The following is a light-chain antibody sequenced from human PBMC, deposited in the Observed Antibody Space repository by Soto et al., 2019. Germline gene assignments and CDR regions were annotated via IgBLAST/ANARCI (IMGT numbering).Light chain of an antibody. CDR1: QSISSW. CDR2: DAS. Sequence: DIQMTQSPSTLSASVGDRVTITCRASQSISSWLAWYQQKPGKAPKLLIYDASSLESGVPSRFSGSGSGTEFTLNISSLQPDDFATYYCQQYNSYSRKTFGQGTKVEIK. J-gene: IGKJ1*01. CDR3: QQYNSYSRKT. V-gene: IGKV1-5*01.